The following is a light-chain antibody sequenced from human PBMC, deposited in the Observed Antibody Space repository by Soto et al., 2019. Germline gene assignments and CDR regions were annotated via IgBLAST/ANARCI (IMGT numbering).Light chain of an antibody. CDR2: GAS. J-gene: IGKJ1*01. Sequence: DIVLTQSPGTLSLSPGEGATLSCRASQSLSNVFLAWYQQKPGQAPRLLIYGASRRATGIPDRFSGSGSGTDFTLTISSLQSEDFAVYYCQQYNNWPRTFGQGTKVDIK. CDR1: QSLSNVF. V-gene: IGKV3-20*01. CDR3: QQYNNWPRT.